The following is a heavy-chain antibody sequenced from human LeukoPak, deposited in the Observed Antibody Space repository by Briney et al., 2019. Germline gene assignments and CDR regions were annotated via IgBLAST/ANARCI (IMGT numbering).Heavy chain of an antibody. Sequence: SETLSLTCTVSGGSISSSSYYWGWIRQPPGKGLEWIGSIYYSGSTYYNPSLKSRVTISVDTSKNQFSLKLSSVTAADTAVYYCAAYYYGSGIANKGVSYYYYYMDVWGKGTTVTISS. D-gene: IGHD3-10*01. CDR1: GGSISSSSYY. J-gene: IGHJ6*03. CDR3: AAYYYGSGIANKGVSYYYYYMDV. V-gene: IGHV4-39*07. CDR2: IYYSGST.